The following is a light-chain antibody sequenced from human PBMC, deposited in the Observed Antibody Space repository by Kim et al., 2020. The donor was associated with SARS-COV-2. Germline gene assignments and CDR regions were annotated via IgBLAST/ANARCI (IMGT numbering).Light chain of an antibody. CDR3: QQYYSSPLT. J-gene: IGKJ4*01. CDR2: GAS. Sequence: SAGERATLSCRARQSVSSGYLAWYRQKPGQAPRLLIYGASTRATGIPDRFRATGSGTDFTLTISRLEPEDFAVYYCQQYYSSPLTFGGGTKVDIK. CDR1: QSVSSGY. V-gene: IGKV3-20*01.